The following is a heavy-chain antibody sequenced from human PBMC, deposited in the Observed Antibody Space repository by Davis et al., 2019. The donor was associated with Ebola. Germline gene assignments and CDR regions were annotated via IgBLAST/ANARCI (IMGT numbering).Heavy chain of an antibody. CDR1: GFAVSSNH. CDR3: ATTQWLREFDN. V-gene: IGHV3-53*05. CDR2: IYDQSS. J-gene: IGHJ4*02. Sequence: GGSLRPSCAVSGFAVSSNHMSWVRQAPGKGLEWVSVIYDQSSAYADAVRGRFIISRDKSNNTLYLQMNSLRVDDTAVYYCATTQWLREFDNWGQGTLVTVSS. D-gene: IGHD6-19*01.